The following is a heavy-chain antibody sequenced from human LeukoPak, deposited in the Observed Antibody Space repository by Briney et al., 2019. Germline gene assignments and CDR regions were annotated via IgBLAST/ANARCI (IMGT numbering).Heavy chain of an antibody. CDR2: IIPILGIA. V-gene: IGHV1-69*04. CDR1: GGTFSSYT. J-gene: IGHJ2*01. D-gene: IGHD7-27*01. Sequence: SVKVSCKASGGTFSSYTISWVRQALGQGLEWMGRIIPILGIANYAQKFQGRVTITADKSTSTAYMELSSLRSEDTAVYYCARDVTTNWGTDWYFDLWGRGTLVTVSS. CDR3: ARDVTTNWGTDWYFDL.